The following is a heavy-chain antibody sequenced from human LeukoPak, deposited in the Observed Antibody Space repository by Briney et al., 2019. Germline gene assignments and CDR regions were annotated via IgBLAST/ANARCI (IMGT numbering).Heavy chain of an antibody. CDR1: GFTFSSYG. V-gene: IGHV3-33*01. Sequence: GGSLRLSCAASGFTFSSYGMHWVRQAPGKGLEWVAVIWYDGSNKYYADSVKGRFTISRDNSKNTLYLQMNSLRAGDTAVYYCARDYMPWFGELPPDYWGQGTLVTVSS. J-gene: IGHJ4*02. D-gene: IGHD3-10*01. CDR3: ARDYMPWFGELPPDY. CDR2: IWYDGSNK.